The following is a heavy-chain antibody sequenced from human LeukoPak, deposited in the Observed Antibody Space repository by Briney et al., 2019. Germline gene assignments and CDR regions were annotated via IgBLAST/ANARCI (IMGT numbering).Heavy chain of an antibody. V-gene: IGHV4-4*09. D-gene: IGHD6-19*01. Sequence: PSETLSLTCNVSGASMSSNYWSWIRQPPGKGLEWIGYIYHSGNTNYSPSLESRVTMLVDESKNQFSLRVHFVSAADTAVYYCASTRRAAVAGRFDSWGQGTLVTVSS. CDR2: IYHSGNT. J-gene: IGHJ4*02. CDR1: GASMSSNY. CDR3: ASTRRAAVAGRFDS.